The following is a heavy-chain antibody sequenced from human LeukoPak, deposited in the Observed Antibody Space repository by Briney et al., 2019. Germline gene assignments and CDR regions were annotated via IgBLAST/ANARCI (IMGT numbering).Heavy chain of an antibody. CDR2: IMPILGIA. CDR3: ESGSSCAFDI. J-gene: IGHJ3*02. V-gene: IGHV1-69*04. Sequence: GASVKVSCKASGGTFISYAISWVRQAPGQGLEGMGRIMPILGIANYAQKFQGRVTITTDKSTSTAYMELSSLRSEDTDVSYCESGSSCAFDIWGQGTMVTVSS. D-gene: IGHD5/OR15-5a*01. CDR1: GGTFISYA.